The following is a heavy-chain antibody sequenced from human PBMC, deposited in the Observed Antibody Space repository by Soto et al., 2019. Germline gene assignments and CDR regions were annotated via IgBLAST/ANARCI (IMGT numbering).Heavy chain of an antibody. CDR3: AGTAGTADY. J-gene: IGHJ4*02. CDR1: GFTFSSYG. Sequence: QVQLVESGGGVVQPGRSLRLSCAASGFTFSSYGMHWVRQAPGKGLEWVAVIWYDGSNKYYADSVKGRFTISRDNSKNTLYLQMNSLRAEDTAVYYCAGTAGTADYWGQGTLVTVSS. V-gene: IGHV3-33*01. CDR2: IWYDGSNK. D-gene: IGHD6-13*01.